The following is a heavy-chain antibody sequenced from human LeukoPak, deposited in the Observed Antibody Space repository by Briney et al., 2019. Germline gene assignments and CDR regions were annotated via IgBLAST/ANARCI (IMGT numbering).Heavy chain of an antibody. CDR2: ISSSSSYI. CDR3: ARDLFSAHSPFFDY. CDR1: GFTFSSYS. Sequence: GGSLRLSCAASGFTFSSYSMNWVRQAPGKGLEWVSSISSSSSYIYYADSVKGRFTISRDNAKNSLYLQMNSLRAEDTAVYYCARDLFSAHSPFFDYWGQGTLVTVSS. J-gene: IGHJ4*02. D-gene: IGHD2-21*01. V-gene: IGHV3-21*01.